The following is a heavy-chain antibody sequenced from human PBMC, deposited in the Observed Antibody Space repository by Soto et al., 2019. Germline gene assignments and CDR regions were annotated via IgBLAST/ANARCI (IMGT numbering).Heavy chain of an antibody. D-gene: IGHD2-2*01. CDR1: GFTFSSYW. V-gene: IGHV3-7*01. CDR2: IKQDGSEK. Sequence: GGSLRLSCAASGFTFSSYWMSWVRQAPGKGLEWVANIKQDGSEKYYVDSVKGRFTISRDNAKNSLYLQMNSLRAEDTAVYYCARDDQYCSSTSCYAAWFFDYWGQGTLVTVSS. CDR3: ARDDQYCSSTSCYAAWFFDY. J-gene: IGHJ4*02.